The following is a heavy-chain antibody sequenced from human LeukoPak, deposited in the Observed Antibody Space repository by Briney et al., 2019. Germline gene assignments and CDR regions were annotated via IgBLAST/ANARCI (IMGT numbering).Heavy chain of an antibody. CDR2: MSPNSGDT. CDR3: ARGPPNWGYDY. J-gene: IGHJ4*02. CDR1: GYTFTSYD. Sequence: ASVKVSCKASGYTFTSYDFNRVRQATGQRPEWMGWMSPNSGDTGYAQKFQDRVTMTRNTSISAAYMELSSLRSDDTAVYYCARGPPNWGYDYWGPGTLVTVSS. D-gene: IGHD7-27*01. V-gene: IGHV1-8*01.